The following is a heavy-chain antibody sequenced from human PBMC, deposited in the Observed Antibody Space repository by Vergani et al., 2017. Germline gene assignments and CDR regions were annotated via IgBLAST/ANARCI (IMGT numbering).Heavy chain of an antibody. CDR1: GGTFSSSG. J-gene: IGHJ6*02. D-gene: IGHD6-19*01. Sequence: QVQLVQSGAEVKKPGSSVKVSCKASGGTFSSSGFSWVRQAPGQGLEWMGVIIPFFATANYAQNFQGRVTITADESTSTAYMELSSLRSEDTAVYYCARDPSWLVVGRYYYGMDVWGQGTTVTVSS. V-gene: IGHV1-69*12. CDR2: IIPFFATA. CDR3: ARDPSWLVVGRYYYGMDV.